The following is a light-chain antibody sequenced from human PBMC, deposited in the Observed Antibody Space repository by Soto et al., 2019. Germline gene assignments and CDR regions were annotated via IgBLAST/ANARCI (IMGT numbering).Light chain of an antibody. CDR2: NVY. Sequence: QSPLTQPAAVSGSPGQSITISCTGTNSDVGSYNYVSLHQQHPGKAPKLMIYNVYDRPSGISNRFSGSKSGNTASLTISGLQGEDEADYYCSSYTISRTYVFGTGTKVTVL. CDR3: SSYTISRTYV. CDR1: NSDVGSYNY. V-gene: IGLV2-14*03. J-gene: IGLJ1*01.